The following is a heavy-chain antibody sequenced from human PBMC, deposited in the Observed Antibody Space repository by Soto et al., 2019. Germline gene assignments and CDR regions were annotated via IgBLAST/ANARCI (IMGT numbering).Heavy chain of an antibody. CDR3: ARHNTFGNAGYHAFDV. D-gene: IGHD5-12*01. V-gene: IGHV4-59*02. CDR2: ISYDGSS. CDR1: GDSVRPRY. Sequence: QVQLQESGPGLVKPSETLSLTCSVSGDSVRPRYWSWIRQFPGGGLEWIAYISYDGSSNNNPSLRSRLSISIDTSRNQVYLNLTSVTAADTAVYYCARHNTFGNAGYHAFDVWGQGTVVTVSS. J-gene: IGHJ3*01.